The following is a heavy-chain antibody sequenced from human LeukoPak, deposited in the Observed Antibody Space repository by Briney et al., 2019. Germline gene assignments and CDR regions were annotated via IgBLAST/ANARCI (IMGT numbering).Heavy chain of an antibody. CDR2: IYTGGIT. D-gene: IGHD3-16*01. Sequence: GGSLRLSCAASGFSISSHFMTWVRQAPGKGLEWVSVIYTGGITHYADSVAGRFTISRDNSKNTLYLQMNSLRVEDTAVYYCARDHVTSGGGLDYWGQGTLVTVSS. J-gene: IGHJ4*02. CDR1: GFSISSHF. CDR3: ARDHVTSGGGLDY. V-gene: IGHV3-53*01.